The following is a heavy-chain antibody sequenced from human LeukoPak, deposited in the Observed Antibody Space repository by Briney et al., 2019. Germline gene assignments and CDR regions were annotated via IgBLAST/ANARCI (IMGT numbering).Heavy chain of an antibody. V-gene: IGHV4-39*01. D-gene: IGHD3-22*01. CDR2: IYYSGST. CDR3: ASLNYYDRPWDY. CDR1: DDSLRSSTYY. J-gene: IGHJ4*02. Sequence: SETLSLTCNVSDDSLRSSTYYWGWIRQPPGKGLEWIGSIYYSGSTYYNPSLKSRVTISVDTSKNQFSLKLSSVTAADTAVYYCASLNYYDRPWDYWGQGTLVTVSS.